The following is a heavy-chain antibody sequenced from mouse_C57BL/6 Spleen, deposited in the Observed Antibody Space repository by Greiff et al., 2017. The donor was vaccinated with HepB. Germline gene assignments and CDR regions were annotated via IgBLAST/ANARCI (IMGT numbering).Heavy chain of an antibody. CDR1: GFTFSDYY. CDR2: INYDGSST. CDR3: ARDDSGYFDY. Sequence: DVKLVESEGGLVQPGSSMKLSCTASGFTFSDYYMAWVRQVPEKGLEWVANINYDGSSTYYLDSLKSRFIISRDNAKNILYLQMSSLKSEDTATYYCARDDSGYFDYWGQGTTLTVSS. J-gene: IGHJ2*01. D-gene: IGHD3-1*01. V-gene: IGHV5-16*01.